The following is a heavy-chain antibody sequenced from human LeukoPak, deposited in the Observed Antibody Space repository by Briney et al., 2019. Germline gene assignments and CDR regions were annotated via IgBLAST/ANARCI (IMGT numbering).Heavy chain of an antibody. J-gene: IGHJ4*02. CDR2: ISSGSKYI. Sequence: PGGSLRLSCAASVFTFSSHSMNWVRQAPGKGLEWVSSISSGSKYIYNADSVKGRFTISRDNAKNSLYLQMNSLRAEDTAVYYCARALSYSYGSMDFWGQGTLVIVSS. D-gene: IGHD5-18*01. V-gene: IGHV3-21*01. CDR3: ARALSYSYGSMDF. CDR1: VFTFSSHS.